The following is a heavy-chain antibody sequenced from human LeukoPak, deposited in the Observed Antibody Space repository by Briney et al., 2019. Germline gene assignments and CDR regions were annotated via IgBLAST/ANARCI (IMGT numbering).Heavy chain of an antibody. D-gene: IGHD4-23*01. V-gene: IGHV3-30*03. CDR2: ISYDGSNK. Sequence: GRSLRLSCAASGFTFSSYGMHWVRQAPGKGLEWVAVISYDGSNKYYADSVKGRFTISRDNSKNTLYLQMNSLRAEDTAVYYCARHDGNGVHTFDYWGQGTLVTVSS. CDR1: GFTFSSYG. CDR3: ARHDGNGVHTFDY. J-gene: IGHJ4*02.